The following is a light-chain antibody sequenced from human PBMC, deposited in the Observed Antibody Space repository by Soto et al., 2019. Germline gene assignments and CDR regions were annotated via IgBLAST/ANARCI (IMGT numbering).Light chain of an antibody. CDR3: QQYNYYPLT. J-gene: IGKJ4*01. CDR2: DAS. Sequence: DIQMTQSPSTLSASVGDRVTITCRASQSIKNWLAWYQQKPGTAPKFLIYDASTLESGVPSRFSGSGSGTEFPLTISSLQADDFATYFCQQYNYYPLTFGGGTKVEIK. V-gene: IGKV1-5*01. CDR1: QSIKNW.